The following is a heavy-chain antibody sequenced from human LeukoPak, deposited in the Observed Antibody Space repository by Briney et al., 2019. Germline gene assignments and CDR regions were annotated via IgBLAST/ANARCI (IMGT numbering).Heavy chain of an antibody. D-gene: IGHD3-22*01. V-gene: IGHV1-46*01. CDR2: INPSGGST. Sequence: GPSVKLSCKASGYTFTIYYMHWVRQPPAQGLEWMGIINPSGGSTSYAQKFQGRVTMTRATSTSTVYMELSSLRSEDTAVYYCARVNYYESSGPDYWGQETLVTVSS. CDR1: GYTFTIYY. J-gene: IGHJ4*02. CDR3: ARVNYYESSGPDY.